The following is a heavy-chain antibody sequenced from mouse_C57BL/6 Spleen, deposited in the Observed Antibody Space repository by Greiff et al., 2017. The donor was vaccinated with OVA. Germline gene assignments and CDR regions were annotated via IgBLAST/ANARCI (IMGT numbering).Heavy chain of an antibody. CDR1: GYTFPDYN. Sequence: EVQLQQSGPELVKPGASVKIPCKASGYTFPDYNMDWVKQSHGKSLEWIGDINPNNGGTIYNQKFKGKATLTVDKSSSTAYMELRSLTSEDTAVYYCARWGTGSAWFAYWGQGTLVTVSA. J-gene: IGHJ3*01. D-gene: IGHD4-1*01. CDR3: ARWGTGSAWFAY. V-gene: IGHV1-18*01. CDR2: INPNNGGT.